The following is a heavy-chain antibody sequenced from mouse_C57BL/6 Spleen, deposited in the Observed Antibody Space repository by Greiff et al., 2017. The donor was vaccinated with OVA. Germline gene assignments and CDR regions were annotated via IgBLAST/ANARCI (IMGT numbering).Heavy chain of an antibody. D-gene: IGHD1-1*01. CDR3: ARYTTVVATEGAMDY. J-gene: IGHJ4*01. CDR2: IDPSDSYT. V-gene: IGHV1-50*01. Sequence: VQLQQPGAELVKPGASVKLSCKASGYTFTSYWMQWVKQRPGQGLEWIGEIDPSDSYTNYNQKFKGKATLTVDTSSSTAYMQLSSLTSEDSAVYYCARYTTVVATEGAMDYWGQGTSVTVSS. CDR1: GYTFTSYW.